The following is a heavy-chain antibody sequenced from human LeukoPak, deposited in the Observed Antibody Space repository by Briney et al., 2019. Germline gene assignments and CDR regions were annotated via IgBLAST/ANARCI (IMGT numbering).Heavy chain of an antibody. CDR3: ARDLAAAAYSNYYYYYMDV. D-gene: IGHD6-13*01. CDR1: GGSISSYY. V-gene: IGHV4-4*08. Sequence: NPSETLSLTCTVSGGSISSYYWSWIRQPPGKGLEWIGRIYTSGSTNYNPSLKSRVTISVDTSKNQFSLKLSSVTAADTAVYYCARDLAAAAYSNYYYYYMDVWGKGTTVTISS. CDR2: IYTSGST. J-gene: IGHJ6*03.